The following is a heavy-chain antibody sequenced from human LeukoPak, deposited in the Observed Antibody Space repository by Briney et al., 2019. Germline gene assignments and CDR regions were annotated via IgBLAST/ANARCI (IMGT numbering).Heavy chain of an antibody. V-gene: IGHV3-23*01. CDR1: GFAFSSYA. CDR3: AKDHSSGWPDCFDY. Sequence: PGGSLRLSCAASGFAFSSYAMNWVRQAPGKGLQWVSAISDSGGSTYYADSVKGRFTISRDNSKNTLYLQMNSLRAEDTAVYYCAKDHSSGWPDCFDYWGQGALVTVSS. J-gene: IGHJ4*02. D-gene: IGHD6-19*01. CDR2: ISDSGGST.